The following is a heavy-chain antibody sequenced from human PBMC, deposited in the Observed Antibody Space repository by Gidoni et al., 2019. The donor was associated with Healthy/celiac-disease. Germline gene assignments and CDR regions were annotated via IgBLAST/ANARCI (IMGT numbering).Heavy chain of an antibody. CDR2: INSSTNTM. CDR1: GFTFRTYR. J-gene: IGHJ4*02. Sequence: EVQLVESGGGLVQPGGSLRLACAASGFTFRTYRMNWVRQAPGKGLEWVSFINSSTNTMYYADSVKGRFTISRDNAHNSLYLQINSLRSEDTAVYYCTRNGKYSGYDPFDYWGQGTLVTVPS. CDR3: TRNGKYSGYDPFDY. D-gene: IGHD5-12*01. V-gene: IGHV3-48*01.